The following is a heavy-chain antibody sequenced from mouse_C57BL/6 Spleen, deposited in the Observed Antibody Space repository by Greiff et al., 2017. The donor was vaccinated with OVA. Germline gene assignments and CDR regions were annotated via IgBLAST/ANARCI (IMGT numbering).Heavy chain of an antibody. J-gene: IGHJ3*01. Sequence: VQLQQSGPELVKPGASVKISCKASGYTFTDYYMTWVKQSHGKSLEWIGDINPNNGGTGYNQKFKGKATLTVDKSSSTAYMELRSLTSEDAAVYYCSRAGGYDYGAYWGQGTLVTVSA. CDR2: INPNNGGT. D-gene: IGHD2-4*01. V-gene: IGHV1-26*01. CDR1: GYTFTDYY. CDR3: SRAGGYDYGAY.